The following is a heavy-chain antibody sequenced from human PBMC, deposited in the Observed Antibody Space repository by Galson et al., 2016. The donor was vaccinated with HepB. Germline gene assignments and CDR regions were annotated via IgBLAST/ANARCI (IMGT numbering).Heavy chain of an antibody. Sequence: QSGAEVKEPGESLKISCKGSGHSFTNYWIAWVRQMPGKGLDWMGIIYPGDSDTRYSPSFQGQVTISADKSISTAYLQWNSLKASDTAMYYCALYGDFYGTGTPPRGFQHWGLGSLVTVSS. CDR1: GHSFTNYW. D-gene: IGHD3-10*01. CDR3: ALYGDFYGTGTPPRGFQH. CDR2: IYPGDSDT. J-gene: IGHJ1*01. V-gene: IGHV5-51*01.